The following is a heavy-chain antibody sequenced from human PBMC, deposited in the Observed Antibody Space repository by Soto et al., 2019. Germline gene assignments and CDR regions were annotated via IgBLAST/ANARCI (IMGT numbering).Heavy chain of an antibody. CDR2: FFSDAER. J-gene: IGHJ6*02. CDR1: GFSLTNGRMG. Sequence: QVTLKESGPVLVKPTETLTLTCSVSGFSLTNGRMGVSWIRQPPGKALEWLAHFFSDAERSYSTSMQSRLNMFQDPSRRHVVLTMTNMAPADTATYFCARMDGDYNYYGLDVWGHGIAVTVSS. V-gene: IGHV2-26*01. D-gene: IGHD4-17*01. CDR3: ARMDGDYNYYGLDV.